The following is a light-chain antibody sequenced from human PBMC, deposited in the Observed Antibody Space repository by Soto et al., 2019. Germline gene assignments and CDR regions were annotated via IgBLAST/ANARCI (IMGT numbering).Light chain of an antibody. CDR2: EVS. CDR3: CSYAGSSRGV. CDR1: SSDVGSYNL. Sequence: QSALTQPASVSRSPGQSITISCTGTSSDVGSYNLVSWYQQHPGKAPKLMIYEVSKRPSGVSNRFSGSKSGNTASLTISGLQAEDEADYYCCSYAGSSRGVFGGGTKLTVL. V-gene: IGLV2-23*02. J-gene: IGLJ3*02.